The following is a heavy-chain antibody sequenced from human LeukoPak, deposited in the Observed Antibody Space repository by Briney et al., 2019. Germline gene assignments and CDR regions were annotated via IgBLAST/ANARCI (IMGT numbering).Heavy chain of an antibody. CDR3: AKDSSPHYDSSGYYFY. V-gene: IGHV3-30*02. D-gene: IGHD3-22*01. Sequence: PGGSLRLSCAASGFTFSSYGMHWVRQAPGKGLEWVAFIRYDGSNKYYADSVKGRFTISRDNSKNTLYLQMNSLRAEDTALYYCAKDSSPHYDSSGYYFYWGQGTLVTVSS. J-gene: IGHJ4*02. CDR1: GFTFSSYG. CDR2: IRYDGSNK.